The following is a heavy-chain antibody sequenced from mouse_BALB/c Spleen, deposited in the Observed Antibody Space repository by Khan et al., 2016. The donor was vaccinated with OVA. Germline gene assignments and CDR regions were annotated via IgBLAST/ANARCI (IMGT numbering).Heavy chain of an antibody. CDR1: GYTFTSYT. CDR2: INPSNDYT. J-gene: IGHJ3*01. CDR3: VRDGAYHRNDGWFAY. Sequence: VQLVESGAELARPGAPVKMSCKASGYTFTSYTIHWIKKRPGQGLEWIGYINPSNDYTNYNQKFKDKATLTTDKSSTTAYLRLSSLTSDDSAVXNCVRDGAYHRNDGWFAYWGQGTLVTVSA. V-gene: IGHV1-4*01. D-gene: IGHD2-14*01.